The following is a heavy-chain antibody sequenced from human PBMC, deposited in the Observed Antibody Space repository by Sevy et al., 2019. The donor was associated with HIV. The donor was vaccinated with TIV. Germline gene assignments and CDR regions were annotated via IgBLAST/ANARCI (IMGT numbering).Heavy chain of an antibody. V-gene: IGHV3-48*03. D-gene: IGHD2-15*01. Sequence: GGSLRLSCAASGFTFTNYVMNWVRQAPGKGLEWLSYISPSGSPIYYADSVKGRFTISRDNAKNSLYLQMNSLRADDTGLYYCARDLVASTLTMDVWGQGPRSPSP. CDR2: ISPSGSPI. J-gene: IGHJ6*02. CDR3: ARDLVASTLTMDV. CDR1: GFTFTNYV.